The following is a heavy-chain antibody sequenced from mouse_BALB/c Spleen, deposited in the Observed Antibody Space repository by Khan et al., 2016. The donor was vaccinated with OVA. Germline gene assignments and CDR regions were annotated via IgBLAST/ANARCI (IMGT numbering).Heavy chain of an antibody. V-gene: IGHV3-8*02. Sequence: EVQLVESGPRLVKPSQTLSLTCSVTGDSITSGYWNWIRRFPGNKLEYMGYISYSDSTFYNPSLKSRISITRDTSKNQYYLQLNSVTTEDTATYDCARGNYRYDGYFDYWGQGTTLTVSS. D-gene: IGHD2-14*01. CDR2: ISYSDST. CDR1: GDSITSGY. CDR3: ARGNYRYDGYFDY. J-gene: IGHJ2*01.